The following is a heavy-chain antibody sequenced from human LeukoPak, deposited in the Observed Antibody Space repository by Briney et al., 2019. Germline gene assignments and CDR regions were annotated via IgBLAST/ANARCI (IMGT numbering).Heavy chain of an antibody. CDR2: VFYSGST. CDR3: ARSAIDILTDYYSWFDP. D-gene: IGHD3-9*01. Sequence: SETLSLTCTVSGGSISSSGHYWGWVRQPPGKGLEWIGNVFYSGSTYYNPSLKSRVTISVDRSKNQFSLKLSSVTAADTAVYYCARSAIDILTDYYSWFDPWGQGTLVTVSS. V-gene: IGHV4-39*07. J-gene: IGHJ5*02. CDR1: GGSISSSGHY.